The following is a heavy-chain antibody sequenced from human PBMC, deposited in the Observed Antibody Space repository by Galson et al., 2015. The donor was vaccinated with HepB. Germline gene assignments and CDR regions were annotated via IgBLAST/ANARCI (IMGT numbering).Heavy chain of an antibody. Sequence: SLRLSCAASGFTFSSYWMSWVRQAPGKGLEWVANIKQDGSEKYYVDSVKGRFTISRDSAKNSLYLQMNSLRAEDTAVYYCARKYSSSWIPFDYWGQGTLVTVSS. D-gene: IGHD6-13*01. J-gene: IGHJ4*02. CDR3: ARKYSSSWIPFDY. V-gene: IGHV3-7*03. CDR1: GFTFSSYW. CDR2: IKQDGSEK.